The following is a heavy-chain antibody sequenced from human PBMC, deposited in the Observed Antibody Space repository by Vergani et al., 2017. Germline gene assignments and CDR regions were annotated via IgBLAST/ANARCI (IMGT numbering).Heavy chain of an antibody. CDR3: AGGSIAAHCVYYDMDV. Sequence: QVQLQESGPGLVKPSETLSLTCTVSGGSISSYYWSWIRQPAGKGLEWVGRIYTSGSTNYNPSLNSRVTMSVDTSKNQFSLKLSYVTAADTAVYNCAGGSIAAHCVYYDMDVWGKGTTVTVSS. V-gene: IGHV4-4*07. D-gene: IGHD6-6*01. J-gene: IGHJ6*03. CDR2: IYTSGST. CDR1: GGSISSYY.